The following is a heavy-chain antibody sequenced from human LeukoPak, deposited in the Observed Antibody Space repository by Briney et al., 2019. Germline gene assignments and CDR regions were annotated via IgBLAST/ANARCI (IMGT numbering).Heavy chain of an antibody. Sequence: SDSLSLTCTVSGGSMSSVGDYWSWIRQHPGKGLECIGYIYYSGSTYYNPSLRSRVTISVDTSKNQFSLKLSSVTAADTAVYFCARRRVVVASTDGASGAFDIWGQGTMVTVSS. J-gene: IGHJ3*02. D-gene: IGHD2-15*01. CDR2: IYYSGST. CDR1: GGSMSSVGDY. V-gene: IGHV4-31*03. CDR3: ARRRVVVASTDGASGAFDI.